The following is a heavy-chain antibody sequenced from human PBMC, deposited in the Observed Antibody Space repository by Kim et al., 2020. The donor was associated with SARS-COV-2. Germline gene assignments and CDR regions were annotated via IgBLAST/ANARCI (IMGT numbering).Heavy chain of an antibody. D-gene: IGHD6-19*01. CDR3: ARRSTSSSGFSFDY. V-gene: IGHV6-1*01. J-gene: IGHJ4*02. Sequence: AVSVQRRITINPDTSENQFCLQLNSVTPEDTAVYYCARRSTSSSGFSFDYWGQGALVTVSS.